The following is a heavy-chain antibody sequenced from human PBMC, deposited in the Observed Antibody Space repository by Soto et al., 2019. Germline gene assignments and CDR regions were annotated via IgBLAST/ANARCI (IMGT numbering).Heavy chain of an antibody. D-gene: IGHD6-13*01. CDR1: DSPISNYY. CDR2: IYYTGTT. J-gene: IGHJ4*02. Sequence: SETLSVTWTVADSPISNYYWGRFRQPPGLGLEWVGYIYYTGTTTYKPSLQSRVAMSLDTSKNQFSLNLSSVTAADTAVYYCARRGPAAGKPIFDYWGQGTLVTVSS. CDR3: ARRGPAAGKPIFDY. V-gene: IGHV4-59*08.